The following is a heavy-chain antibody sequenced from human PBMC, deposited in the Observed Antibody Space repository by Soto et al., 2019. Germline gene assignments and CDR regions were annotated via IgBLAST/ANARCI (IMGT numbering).Heavy chain of an antibody. CDR1: GFTFSSYN. Sequence: EVQLVESGEGLVQPGGSLRLSCAASGFTFSSYNIHWIRQAPGKGLEFVSAISRSGDRTYYADSVKGRFTITRDNSKNTAWLQMGSLRAENMAVYYCARARCSSGQCSDFDYWGRGALVSVSS. J-gene: IGHJ4*02. V-gene: IGHV3-64*02. CDR2: ISRSGDRT. D-gene: IGHD2-15*01. CDR3: ARARCSSGQCSDFDY.